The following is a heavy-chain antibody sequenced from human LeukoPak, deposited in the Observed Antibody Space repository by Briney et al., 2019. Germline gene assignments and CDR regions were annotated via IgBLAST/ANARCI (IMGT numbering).Heavy chain of an antibody. CDR2: IIPIFGTA. Sequence: GASVKVSCKASGGTFSSYAISWVRQAPGQGLEWMGGIIPIFGTANYTQKFQGRVTITTDESTSTAYMELSSLRSEDTAVYYCARERSHYYDSSGYYYFDYWGQGTLVTVSS. CDR1: GGTFSSYA. V-gene: IGHV1-69*05. J-gene: IGHJ4*02. D-gene: IGHD3-22*01. CDR3: ARERSHYYDSSGYYYFDY.